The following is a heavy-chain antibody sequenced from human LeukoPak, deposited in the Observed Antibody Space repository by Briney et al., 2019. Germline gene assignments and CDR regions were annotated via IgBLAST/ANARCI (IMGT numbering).Heavy chain of an antibody. V-gene: IGHV4-34*01. CDR2: INHSGNT. CDR3: ARRPNLKQPLPPYDYVGGSYRPKYMDV. Sequence: TLSPTCAVYGGALSVYYCSWIRHPPGEGGGWVGEINHSGNTNSNTSPKSPVTISVDTSKNQFSLKLSSVTAADRAVYYCARRPNLKQPLPPYDYVGGSYRPKYMDVRGKGTPVTISS. J-gene: IGHJ6*03. CDR1: GGALSVYY. D-gene: IGHD3-16*02.